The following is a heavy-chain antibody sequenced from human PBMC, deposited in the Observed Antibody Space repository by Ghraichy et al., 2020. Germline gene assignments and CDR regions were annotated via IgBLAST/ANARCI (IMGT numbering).Heavy chain of an antibody. CDR1: GFTFSSYG. CDR3: AKDQYPYCGGYCYSVDY. D-gene: IGHD2-21*02. J-gene: IGHJ4*02. V-gene: IGHV3-30*18. Sequence: GGSLRLSCAASGFTFSSYGMHWVRQAPGKGLEWVAVISYDGSNKYYADSVKGRFTISRDNSKNTLYLQMNSLRAEDTAVYYCAKDQYPYCGGYCYSVDYWGQETLVTVSS. CDR2: ISYDGSNK.